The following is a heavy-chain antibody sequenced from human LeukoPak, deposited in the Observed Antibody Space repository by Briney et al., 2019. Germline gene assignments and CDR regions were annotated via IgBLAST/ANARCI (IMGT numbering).Heavy chain of an antibody. CDR2: INPNSGGT. CDR3: ARSRGGHGDYGSWFDP. J-gene: IGHJ5*02. CDR1: GYTFTGYY. D-gene: IGHD4-17*01. V-gene: IGHV1-2*02. Sequence: ASVKVSCKASGYTFTGYYMHWVRQAPGQGLEWMGWINPNSGGTNYAQKFQGRVTMTRDTSISTAYMELSRLRSDDTAVYYCARSRGGHGDYGSWFDPWGQGTLVTVSS.